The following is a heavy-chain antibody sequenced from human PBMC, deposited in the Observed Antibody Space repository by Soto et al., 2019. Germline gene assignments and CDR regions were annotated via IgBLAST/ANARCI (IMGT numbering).Heavy chain of an antibody. D-gene: IGHD3-10*01. CDR1: GGSISSGDYY. CDR2: IFYSGST. CDR3: AHYFNGRAFDI. J-gene: IGHJ3*02. Sequence: QVQLQESGPGLVKPSQTLSLTCTVSGGSISSGDYYWSWIRQPPGKGLEWIGYIFYSGSTYYNPSLKSRVTIPLDTSKNQFSLKLTSVTAADTAVYYCAHYFNGRAFDIWAQGTMVTVSS. V-gene: IGHV4-30-4*01.